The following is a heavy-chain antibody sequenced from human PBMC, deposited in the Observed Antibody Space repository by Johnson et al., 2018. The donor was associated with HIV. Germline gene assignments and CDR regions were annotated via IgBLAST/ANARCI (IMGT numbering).Heavy chain of an antibody. Sequence: VQLVESGGGLIQPGGSLRLSCEASGLIFSRSWMHWVRQAPGKGLVWVSRSNSDGTSTSYADSVKGRFTISTDKAKNTLHLQMNGLRVEDTAVYYCAREWGVMTFGGVIPRNAFDIWGQGTMVTVSS. V-gene: IGHV3-74*01. J-gene: IGHJ3*02. CDR3: AREWGVMTFGGVIPRNAFDI. CDR2: SNSDGTST. CDR1: GLIFSRSW. D-gene: IGHD3-16*01.